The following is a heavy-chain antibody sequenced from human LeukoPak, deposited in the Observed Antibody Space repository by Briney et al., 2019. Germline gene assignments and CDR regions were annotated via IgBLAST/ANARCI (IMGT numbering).Heavy chain of an antibody. Sequence: PGGSLRLSCAASGFTFSTYSMNWVRQAPGKGLEWVSTITSNSGHIFCAESVRGRFTISRDNAKNSLYLQMNSLRAEDTAVYYCARDSELLRMDVWGQGTTVTVSS. J-gene: IGHJ6*02. CDR2: ITSNSGHI. CDR3: ARDSELLRMDV. V-gene: IGHV3-21*01. D-gene: IGHD2-15*01. CDR1: GFTFSTYS.